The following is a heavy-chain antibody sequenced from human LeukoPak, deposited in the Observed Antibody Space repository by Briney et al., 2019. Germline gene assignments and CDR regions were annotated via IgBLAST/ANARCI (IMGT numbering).Heavy chain of an antibody. D-gene: IGHD2-21*01. V-gene: IGHV4-59*03. Sequence: PSETLSLTCTVSGGFMSDHDWSWIRQPPGKGLEWIGKVFYIGTTTYNPSLKSRVTMSVDTSKNQFSLELTSVTAADTAIYYCAGPYSIRFDYWGQGILVTVS. J-gene: IGHJ4*02. CDR3: AGPYSIRFDY. CDR2: VFYIGTT. CDR1: GGFMSDHD.